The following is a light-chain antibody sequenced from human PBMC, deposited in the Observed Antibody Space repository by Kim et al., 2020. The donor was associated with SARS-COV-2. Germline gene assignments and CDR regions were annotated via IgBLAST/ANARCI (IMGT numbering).Light chain of an antibody. Sequence: GERVTMSCSGSNSNSGRDYVNWYEQLPGTAPKVVIHKNDQRPSGVPDRFSGSKSGTSASLAISGLRSEDEGDYYCAGWDDTLSGIFFGGGTQLTVL. CDR2: KND. CDR1: NSNSGRDY. J-gene: IGLJ2*01. V-gene: IGLV1-47*01. CDR3: AGWDDTLSGIF.